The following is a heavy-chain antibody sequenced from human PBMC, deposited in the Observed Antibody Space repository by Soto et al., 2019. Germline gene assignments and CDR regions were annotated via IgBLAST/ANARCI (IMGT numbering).Heavy chain of an antibody. CDR3: ARDLSALEVSPLLLYGMDV. V-gene: IGHV5-51*01. CDR2: IYPGDSDT. Sequence: WESLTISQKPSVSTITTYLIGPLRHLHGKGLEWMGIIYPGDSDTRYSQSFQGQATISADKSIGTAYLQWSSMKGSGTAVYYCARDLSALEVSPLLLYGMDVWGQGTTVTVSS. J-gene: IGHJ6*02. CDR1: VSTITTYL. D-gene: IGHD1-1*01.